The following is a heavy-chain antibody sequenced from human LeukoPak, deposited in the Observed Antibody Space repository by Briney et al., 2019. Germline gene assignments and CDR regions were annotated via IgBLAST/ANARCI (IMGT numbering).Heavy chain of an antibody. CDR2: ISYSGSI. CDR3: ATLEIGDYYFDY. Sequence: PSETLSHTCTVSGGSISSRPYYWGWVRQPPGQGLEWIGSISYSGSIHYNPSLKSRVTISVDTSRNHFSLRLSSVTAADTAVYYCATLEIGDYYFDYWGQGTLVTVSS. CDR1: GGSISSRPYY. D-gene: IGHD3-16*01. J-gene: IGHJ4*02. V-gene: IGHV4-39*01.